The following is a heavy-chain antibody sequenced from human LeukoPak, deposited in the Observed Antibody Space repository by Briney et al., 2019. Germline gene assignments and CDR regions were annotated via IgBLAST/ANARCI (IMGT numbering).Heavy chain of an antibody. CDR3: AKDQRPDSGCDIDY. V-gene: IGHV3-23*01. Sequence: PAESLTLSCPASGFSFSTYSMSWVRRAPGKGLEWVSLIFPSGDTTYYANSEKGRFTISRDNSKNTLYLQMHSLRAEDTAVYYCAKDQRPDSGCDIDYWGEGTLVTVSS. D-gene: IGHD5-12*01. J-gene: IGHJ4*02. CDR2: IFPSGDTT. CDR1: GFSFSTYS.